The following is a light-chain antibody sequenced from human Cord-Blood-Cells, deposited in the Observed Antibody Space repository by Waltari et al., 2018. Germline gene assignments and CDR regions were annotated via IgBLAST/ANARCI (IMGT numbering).Light chain of an antibody. CDR1: QSVSSN. J-gene: IGKJ1*01. CDR3: QQYNNRPT. V-gene: IGKV3-15*01. CDR2: GAS. Sequence: EIVMTQSPATLSVSPGERATLSCRASQSVSSNLAWYQQKPGQAPRLLIYGASTRATGIPARFRCSVSGTGFTLSISSLQSEDFVVYDRQQYNNRPTFGQGTKVE.